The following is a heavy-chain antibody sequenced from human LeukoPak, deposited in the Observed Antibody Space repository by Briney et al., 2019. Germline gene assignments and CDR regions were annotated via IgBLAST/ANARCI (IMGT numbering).Heavy chain of an antibody. CDR3: ARDCSNGVCFPRDY. D-gene: IGHD2-8*01. J-gene: IGHJ4*02. V-gene: IGHV1-18*01. CDR2: ITTYNGNR. Sequence: ASVKVSCKASGYTLSDYGISWVRQAPGQGLEWVGWITTYNGNRKYAEKFQGRVIMTTDTSTSTYYMEMRSLRSDDTAIYYCARDCSNGVCFPRDYWGQGTQITVST. CDR1: GYTLSDYG.